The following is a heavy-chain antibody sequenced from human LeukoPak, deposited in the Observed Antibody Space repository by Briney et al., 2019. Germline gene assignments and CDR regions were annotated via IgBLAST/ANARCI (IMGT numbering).Heavy chain of an antibody. J-gene: IGHJ4*02. D-gene: IGHD4-17*01. Sequence: TLSLTCTVSGGSISSGAYYWSWIRQPAGKGLESIGRFYTTGSTNYNPSLKSRVTISVDTARNQFSLKLSSVTAADTAVYYCARDSGYGDYYWGQGTLVTVSS. V-gene: IGHV4-61*02. CDR1: GGSISSGAYY. CDR3: ARDSGYGDYY. CDR2: FYTTGST.